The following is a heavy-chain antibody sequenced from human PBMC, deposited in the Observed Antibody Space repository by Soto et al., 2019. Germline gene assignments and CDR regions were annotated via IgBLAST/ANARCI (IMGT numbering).Heavy chain of an antibody. Sequence: SETLSLTFNGSGGPISSYYWSWIRQPPGEGLERNWYIYYSGSTNYNPSLKSRVTISVDTSKNQFSLKLSFVTAADTAVYYCARQGSSWYGGEFNWFDPWGQGTLVTVSS. V-gene: IGHV4-59*08. CDR3: ARQGSSWYGGEFNWFDP. CDR1: GGPISSYY. CDR2: IYYSGST. J-gene: IGHJ5*02. D-gene: IGHD6-13*01.